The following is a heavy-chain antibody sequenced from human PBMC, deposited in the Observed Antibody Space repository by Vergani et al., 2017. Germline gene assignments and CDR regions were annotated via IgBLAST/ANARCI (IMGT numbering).Heavy chain of an antibody. J-gene: IGHJ6*02. Sequence: QVQLVQSGAEVKKPGASVKVSCKASGYTFTGYYMHWVRQAPGQGLEWMGWINPNSGGTNYAQKFQGRVTMTRDTSISTAYMELSRLRSDDTAVYYCARFGATATYYYYDGMDVWGQGTTVTVSS. CDR2: INPNSGGT. V-gene: IGHV1-2*02. CDR1: GYTFTGYY. CDR3: ARFGATATYYYYDGMDV. D-gene: IGHD2-15*01.